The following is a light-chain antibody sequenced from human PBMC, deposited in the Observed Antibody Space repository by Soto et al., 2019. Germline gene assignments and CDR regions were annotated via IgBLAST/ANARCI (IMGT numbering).Light chain of an antibody. V-gene: IGKV3-15*01. CDR3: QQYNNWPSYT. CDR2: GAP. Sequence: EIVMTQSPATLSVSPGERATLSCRASQSVSSNLAWYQQKPGQAPRLLIYGAPTRATGIPARFSGSGSGTEFTLTISSLQSEDFAVYHCQQYNNWPSYTFGQGTKLEIK. CDR1: QSVSSN. J-gene: IGKJ2*01.